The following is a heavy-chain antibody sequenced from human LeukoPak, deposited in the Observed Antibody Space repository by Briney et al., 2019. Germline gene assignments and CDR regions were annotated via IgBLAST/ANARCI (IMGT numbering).Heavy chain of an antibody. J-gene: IGHJ4*02. Sequence: PGGSLRLSCAASGFTFSSYGMHWVRQAPGKGLEWVAVISYDGSNKYYADSVKGRFTISRDNSKNTLYLQMNSLRAEDTAAYYCAKGTGPLWLRPVDYWGQGTLVTVSS. CDR1: GFTFSSYG. CDR3: AKGTGPLWLRPVDY. CDR2: ISYDGSNK. D-gene: IGHD5-12*01. V-gene: IGHV3-30*18.